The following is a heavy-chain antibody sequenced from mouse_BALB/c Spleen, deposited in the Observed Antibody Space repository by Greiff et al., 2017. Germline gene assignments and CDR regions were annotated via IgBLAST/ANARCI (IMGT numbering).Heavy chain of an antibody. V-gene: IGHV2-9*02. J-gene: IGHJ4*01. CDR1: GFSLTSYG. Sequence: VKLVESGPGLVAPSQSLSITCTVSGFSLTSYGVHWVRQPPGKGLEWLGVIWAGGSTNYNSALMSRLSISKDNSKSQVFLKMNRLQTDDTAMYYCARDALTTAGAMDYWGQGTSVTVSS. D-gene: IGHD1-2*01. CDR2: IWAGGST. CDR3: ARDALTTAGAMDY.